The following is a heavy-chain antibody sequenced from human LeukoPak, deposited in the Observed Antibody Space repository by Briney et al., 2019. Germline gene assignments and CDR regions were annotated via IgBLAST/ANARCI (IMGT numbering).Heavy chain of an antibody. V-gene: IGHV3-23*01. CDR3: AKSTEYSSSGGYFDY. D-gene: IGHD6-6*01. CDR2: ISGSGGST. J-gene: IGHJ4*02. Sequence: EGSLRLSCAASGFTFSSYAMSWVRQAPGKGLEWVSAISGSGGSTYYADSVKGRFTISRDNSKNTLYLQMNSLRAEDTAVYYCAKSTEYSSSGGYFDYWGQGTLVTVSS. CDR1: GFTFSSYA.